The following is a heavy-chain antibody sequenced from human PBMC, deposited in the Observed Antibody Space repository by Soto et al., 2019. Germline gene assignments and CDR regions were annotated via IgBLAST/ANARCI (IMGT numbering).Heavy chain of an antibody. V-gene: IGHV4-31*03. CDR2: IYYSGST. D-gene: IGHD3-10*01. CDR3: SIYPLWFGEFGFVP. Sequence: SETLSLTCTVSGGSISSGGYYWSWIRQHPGKGLEWIGYIYYSGSTYYNPSLKSRVTISVDTSKNQFSLKLSSVTAADTAVYYCSIYPLWFGEFGFVPWGQGTLVTGSS. J-gene: IGHJ5*02. CDR1: GGSISSGGYY.